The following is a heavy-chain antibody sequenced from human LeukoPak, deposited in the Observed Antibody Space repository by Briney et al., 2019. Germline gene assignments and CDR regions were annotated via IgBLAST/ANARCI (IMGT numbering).Heavy chain of an antibody. Sequence: GGSLRLSCAASGFSFSNYGMNWVRQAPGKGLEWVSGTSRSGDSTYYAASVKGRFTISRDNSENTLLLQMNSLRADDTAEYFCARNRPAGYDYEYGLELQHWGQGTLVTVSS. J-gene: IGHJ1*01. CDR2: TSRSGDST. D-gene: IGHD4-17*01. V-gene: IGHV3-23*01. CDR1: GFSFSNYG. CDR3: ARNRPAGYDYEYGLELQH.